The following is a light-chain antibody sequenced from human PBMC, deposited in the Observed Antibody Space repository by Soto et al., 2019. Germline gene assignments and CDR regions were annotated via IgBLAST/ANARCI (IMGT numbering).Light chain of an antibody. J-gene: IGLJ2*01. CDR2: DVS. CDR3: SSYTTSSTVL. Sequence: QSVLTQPASVSGSLGQSITISCTGTSSDVGLYNYVSWYQQHPGKAPKLMIYDVSNRPSGVSDRFSGSKSGNTASLTISGLQADDEADYHCSSYTTSSTVLFGGGTKLTVL. CDR1: SSDVGLYNY. V-gene: IGLV2-14*03.